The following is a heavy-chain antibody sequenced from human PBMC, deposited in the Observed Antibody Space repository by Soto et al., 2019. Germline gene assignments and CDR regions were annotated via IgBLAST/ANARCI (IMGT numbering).Heavy chain of an antibody. D-gene: IGHD1-20*01. Sequence: SETLSLTCAVSGDSISGSCYYWAWLRQPPGKGPEWIGCVFYTGFTSYNPSLESRVSVSVDTSKSQFSLKLSAVTAADTAVYYCATSQKGYNWNHFDHWGQGALVTVSS. CDR3: ATSQKGYNWNHFDH. V-gene: IGHV4-39*01. CDR1: GDSISGSCYY. J-gene: IGHJ4*02. CDR2: VFYTGFT.